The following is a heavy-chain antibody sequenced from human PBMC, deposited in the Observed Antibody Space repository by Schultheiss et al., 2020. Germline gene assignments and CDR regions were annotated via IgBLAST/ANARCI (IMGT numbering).Heavy chain of an antibody. CDR1: GFTFKTYG. CDR2: IRYDGSNK. CDR3: ARGTAGWLAW. V-gene: IGHV3-30*02. J-gene: IGHJ4*02. Sequence: GGSLRLSCVASGFTFKTYGMHWVRQAPGKGLEWVAFIRYDGSNKYYADSVKGRFTISRDNSKNTLYLQMNSLRAEDTAVYYCARGTAGWLAWWGQGTLVTVSS. D-gene: IGHD6-19*01.